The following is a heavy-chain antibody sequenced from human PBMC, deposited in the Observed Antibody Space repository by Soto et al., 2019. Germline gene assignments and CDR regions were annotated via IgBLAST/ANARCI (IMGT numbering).Heavy chain of an antibody. CDR2: IYYSGST. D-gene: IGHD2-15*01. J-gene: IGHJ5*02. CDR3: ARAPGEGFSVVVNSGWFDP. CDR1: GGSISSYY. Sequence: SETLSLTCTVSGGSISSYYWSWIRQPPGKGLEWIGYIYYSGSTNYNPSLKSRVTISVDTSKNQFSLKLSSVTAADTAVYYCARAPGEGFSVVVNSGWFDPWGQGTLVTVSS. V-gene: IGHV4-59*08.